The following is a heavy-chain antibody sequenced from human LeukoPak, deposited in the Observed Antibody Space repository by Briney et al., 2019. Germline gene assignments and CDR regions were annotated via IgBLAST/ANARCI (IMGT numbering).Heavy chain of an antibody. D-gene: IGHD6-13*01. CDR2: ISYDGSNK. V-gene: IGHV3-30*18. CDR1: GFTFSSYG. J-gene: IGHJ1*01. Sequence: TGGSLRLSCAASGFTFSSYGMHWVRQAPGKGLEWVAVISYDGSNKYYADSVKGRFTISRDNSKNTLYLQMNSLRAEDTAVYYCAKTIAAAGTGYFQHWGQGTLVTVSS. CDR3: AKTIAAAGTGYFQH.